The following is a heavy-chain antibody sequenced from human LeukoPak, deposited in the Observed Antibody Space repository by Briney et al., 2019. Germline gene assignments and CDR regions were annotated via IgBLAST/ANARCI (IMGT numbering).Heavy chain of an antibody. J-gene: IGHJ4*02. V-gene: IGHV3-23*01. CDR2: ISGSGGST. CDR1: GFTFNNYA. CDR3: ASLDYFDSSYYGDY. D-gene: IGHD3-22*01. Sequence: PGGSLRHSCAASGFTFNNYAMSWVRQAPGKGLEWVSAISGSGGSTYYADSVKGRFTISRDNSKNTLYLQMNSLRAEDTALYYCASLDYFDSSYYGDYWGQGALFTVSS.